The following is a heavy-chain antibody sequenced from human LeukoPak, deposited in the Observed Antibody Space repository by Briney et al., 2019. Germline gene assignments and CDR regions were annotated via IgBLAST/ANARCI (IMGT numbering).Heavy chain of an antibody. V-gene: IGHV1-2*02. D-gene: IGHD3-16*02. CDR1: GYTFTGYY. CDR3: ARLHHDYVWGSYRPETSDTDY. J-gene: IGHJ4*02. CDR2: INPNSGGT. Sequence: ASVKVSCKASGYTFTGYYMHWVRQAPGQGLEWMGWINPNSGGTNYAQRFQGRVTMTRDTSISTAYMELSRLRSDDTAVYYCARLHHDYVWGSYRPETSDTDYWGQGTLVTVSS.